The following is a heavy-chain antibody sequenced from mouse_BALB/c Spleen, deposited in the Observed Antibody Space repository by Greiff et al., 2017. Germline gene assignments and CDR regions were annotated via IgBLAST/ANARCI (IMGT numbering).Heavy chain of an antibody. CDR3: ARGGYDPSYWYFDV. Sequence: EVKLMASGGGLVKPGGSLKLSCAASGFSFSDYYMYWVRQTPEKRLEWVATISDGGSYTYYPDIVKGRFTISRDTAKNNLYLQMSSLKSEDTAMYYCARGGYDPSYWYFDVWGAGTTVTVSS. D-gene: IGHD2-14*01. V-gene: IGHV5-4*02. CDR2: ISDGGSYT. J-gene: IGHJ1*01. CDR1: GFSFSDYY.